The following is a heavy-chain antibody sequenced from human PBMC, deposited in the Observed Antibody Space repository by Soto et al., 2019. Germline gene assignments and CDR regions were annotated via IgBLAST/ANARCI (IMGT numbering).Heavy chain of an antibody. V-gene: IGHV3-9*01. CDR2: INWKSDI. CDR3: VRGGGGGLFEH. J-gene: IGHJ4*02. D-gene: IGHD2-21*01. Sequence: PGGSLRLSCAVSGFTFDDNAMHWVRQAPEKGLEWVSGINWKSDIGYADSVKGRFTISRDNTESSLFLQMNSLGVDDTAVYSCVRGGGGGLFEHWGQGVLVTVSS. CDR1: GFTFDDNA.